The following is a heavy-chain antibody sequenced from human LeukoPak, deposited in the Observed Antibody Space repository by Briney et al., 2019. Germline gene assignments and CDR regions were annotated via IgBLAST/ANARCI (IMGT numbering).Heavy chain of an antibody. D-gene: IGHD2-8*01. CDR3: ARYFGGGRATNGFDY. Sequence: ASVKVSCKASGYTFTSYGISWVRQAPGQGLEWMGWISAYNGNTNYAQKLQGRVTMTTDTSTSTAYMELRSLRSDDTTVYYCARYFGGGRATNGFDYWGQGTLVTVSS. CDR2: ISAYNGNT. J-gene: IGHJ4*02. V-gene: IGHV1-18*01. CDR1: GYTFTSYG.